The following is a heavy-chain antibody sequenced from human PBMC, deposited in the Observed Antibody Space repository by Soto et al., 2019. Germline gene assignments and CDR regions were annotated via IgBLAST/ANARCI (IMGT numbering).Heavy chain of an antibody. J-gene: IGHJ6*02. V-gene: IGHV4-4*02. D-gene: IGHD2-15*01. CDR3: AREVVVVAATRYYYYGMDV. Sequence: SETLSLTCAVSGGSISSSNWWSWVRQPPGKGLEWIGEIYHSGSTNYNPSLKSRVTISVDKSKNQFSLKLSSVTAADTAVYYCAREVVVVAATRYYYYGMDVWGQGTTVTVSS. CDR2: IYHSGST. CDR1: GGSISSSNW.